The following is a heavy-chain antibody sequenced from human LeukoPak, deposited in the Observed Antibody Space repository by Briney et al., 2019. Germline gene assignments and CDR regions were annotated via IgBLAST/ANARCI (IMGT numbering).Heavy chain of an antibody. CDR3: ARARVTTVTTGSPFDY. D-gene: IGHD4-17*01. CDR1: GGSFSGYY. CDR2: INHSGST. J-gene: IGHJ4*02. Sequence: SETLSLTCAVYGGSFSGYYWSWIRQPPGKGLEWIGEINHSGSTNYNPSLKSRVTISVDTPKNQFSLKLGSVTAADTAVYYCARARVTTVTTGSPFDYWGQGTLVTVPS. V-gene: IGHV4-34*01.